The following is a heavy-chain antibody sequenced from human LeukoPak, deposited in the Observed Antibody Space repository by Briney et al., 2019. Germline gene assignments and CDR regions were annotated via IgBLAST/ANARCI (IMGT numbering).Heavy chain of an antibody. V-gene: IGHV4-4*07. CDR1: GGSISSYY. CDR2: IYTSGST. D-gene: IGHD2-8*01. J-gene: IGHJ5*02. CDR3: ARHKRGYCTNGVCYPGDWFDP. Sequence: PSETLSLTCTVSGGSISSYYWSWIRQPAGKGLEWIGRIYTSGSTYYNPSLKSRVTISVDTSKNQFSLKLSSVTAADTAVYYCARHKRGYCTNGVCYPGDWFDPWGQGTLVTVSS.